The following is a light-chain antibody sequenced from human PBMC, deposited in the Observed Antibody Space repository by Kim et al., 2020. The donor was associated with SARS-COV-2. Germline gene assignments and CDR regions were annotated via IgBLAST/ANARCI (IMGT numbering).Light chain of an antibody. CDR1: QSISKY. CDR3: QQSYSTPRT. J-gene: IGKJ1*01. Sequence: DIQMTKSPSSLSASVGDRVTITCRASQSISKYLNWYQQKPGKAPELLIHAAPSLQSGVPPRFSGGGSGTEFTLTISSLQPEDSATYYCQQSYSTPRTFGQGTKVDIK. CDR2: AAP. V-gene: IGKV1-39*01.